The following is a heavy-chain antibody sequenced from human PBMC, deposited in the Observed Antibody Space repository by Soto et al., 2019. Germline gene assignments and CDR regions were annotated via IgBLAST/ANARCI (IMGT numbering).Heavy chain of an antibody. Sequence: ASVKVSCKASGGTFSSYAISWVRQAPGQGLEWMGGIIPIFGTANYAQKFQGRVTITADKSTSTAYMELSSLRSEDTAVYYCASCSSSSAYYYYGMDVWGQGTTVTVSS. V-gene: IGHV1-69*06. J-gene: IGHJ6*02. CDR3: ASCSSSSAYYYYGMDV. CDR2: IIPIFGTA. CDR1: GGTFSSYA. D-gene: IGHD6-6*01.